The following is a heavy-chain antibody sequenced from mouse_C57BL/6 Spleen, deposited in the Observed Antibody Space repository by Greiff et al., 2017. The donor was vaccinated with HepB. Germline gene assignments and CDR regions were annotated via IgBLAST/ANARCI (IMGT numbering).Heavy chain of an antibody. CDR2: IWSGGST. CDR1: GFSLTSYG. CDR3: ARNDDWYFGV. V-gene: IGHV2-2*01. D-gene: IGHD2-3*01. Sequence: VQLQQSGPGLVQPSQSLSITCTASGFSLTSYGVHWVRQSPGKGLEWLGVIWSGGSTDYNAAFISSLSISKDNSKSQVFFKMNSLQADDTAIYCCARNDDWYFGVWGTGTTGTVSS. J-gene: IGHJ1*03.